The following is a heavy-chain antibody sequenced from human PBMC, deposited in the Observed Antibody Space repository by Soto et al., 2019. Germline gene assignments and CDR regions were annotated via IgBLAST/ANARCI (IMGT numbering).Heavy chain of an antibody. CDR3: AREEGGGYDHRWFDP. J-gene: IGHJ5*02. CDR1: GGSISSGGYY. V-gene: IGHV4-31*03. D-gene: IGHD5-12*01. CDR2: IYYSGST. Sequence: QVQLQESGPGLVKPSQTLSLTCTVSGGSISSGGYYWSWIRQHPGKGLEWIGYIYYSGSTYYNPSRKSRVTISVDTSKTQFSLKLSSVTAADTAVYYCAREEGGGYDHRWFDPWGQGTLVTVSS.